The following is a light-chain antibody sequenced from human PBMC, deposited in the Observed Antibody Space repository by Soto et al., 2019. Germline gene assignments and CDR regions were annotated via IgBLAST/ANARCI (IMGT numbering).Light chain of an antibody. Sequence: IQMTQSPSSLSASTGDRATITCRASQGISSYLAWYQQKPGKAPKLLIYAASTLQSGVPSRFSGSGSGTDFTLTISCLQSEDFATYYCQQYYSYPRTFDQGTKVDI. CDR3: QQYYSYPRT. V-gene: IGKV1-8*01. J-gene: IGKJ1*01. CDR1: QGISSY. CDR2: AAS.